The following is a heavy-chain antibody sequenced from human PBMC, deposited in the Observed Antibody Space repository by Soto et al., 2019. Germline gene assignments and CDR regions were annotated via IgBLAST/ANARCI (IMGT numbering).Heavy chain of an antibody. D-gene: IGHD5-12*01. CDR2: INAGNGNT. CDR1: GYIFSNYA. J-gene: IGHJ4*02. V-gene: IGHV1-3*01. CDR3: ARSTRGYSDYDSIDY. Sequence: QVQLVQSGAEVKKPGASVKVSCKASGYIFSNYAIHWVRQAPGQRLEWMGWINAGNGNTKYSQNFQGRVTITRDTSANTAYMEVSSLRSKDTAFYYCARSTRGYSDYDSIDYWGQGTLVTVSS.